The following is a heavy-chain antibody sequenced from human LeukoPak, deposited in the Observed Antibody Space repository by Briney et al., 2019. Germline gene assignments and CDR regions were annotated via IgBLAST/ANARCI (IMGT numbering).Heavy chain of an antibody. Sequence: ASVKVSCKASGYTFNSYYMHWVRQDPGQGLEWMGIINPSGGSTSYAQKFQGRVTMTRDMSTSTVYMELSSLRSEDTAIYYCARDNSVGDNAWWFDPWGQGTLVTVSS. V-gene: IGHV1-46*02. D-gene: IGHD1-26*01. J-gene: IGHJ5*02. CDR3: ARDNSVGDNAWWFDP. CDR1: GYTFNSYY. CDR2: INPSGGST.